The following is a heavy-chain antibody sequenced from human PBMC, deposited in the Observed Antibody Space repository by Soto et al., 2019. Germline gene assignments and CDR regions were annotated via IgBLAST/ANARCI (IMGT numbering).Heavy chain of an antibody. CDR2: MSTYNGDT. D-gene: IGHD2-8*01. Sequence: QVQLVQSGAEVKKPGASVRVSCKASGYSFTTYGVTWVRQAPGQGLEWMGWMSTYNGDTRVAQQHQGRVTLTTDTSTNAAHMELRSLRSDDTAIYYCARTEGRSTRGDYWGQGTLVTVSS. J-gene: IGHJ4*02. CDR3: ARTEGRSTRGDY. CDR1: GYSFTTYG. V-gene: IGHV1-18*01.